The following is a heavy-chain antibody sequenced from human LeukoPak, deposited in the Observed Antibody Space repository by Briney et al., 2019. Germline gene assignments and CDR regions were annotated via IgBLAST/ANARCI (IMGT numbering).Heavy chain of an antibody. Sequence: SVKVSCKASGGTFSSYAISWVRQAPGQGLEWMGGIIPIFGTANYAQKFQGRVTITADESTGTAYMELSSLRSEDTAVYYCARAVAVYGSGSYYRTYYYYYMDVWGKGTTVTVSS. V-gene: IGHV1-69*13. CDR3: ARAVAVYGSGSYYRTYYYYYMDV. D-gene: IGHD3-10*01. J-gene: IGHJ6*03. CDR2: IIPIFGTA. CDR1: GGTFSSYA.